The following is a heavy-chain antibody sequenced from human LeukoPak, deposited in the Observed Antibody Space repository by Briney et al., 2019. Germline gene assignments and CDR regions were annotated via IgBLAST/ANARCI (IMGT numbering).Heavy chain of an antibody. CDR2: SSGYSCNT. CDR3: ARHTRFVNLVSPMDV. V-gene: IGHV3-23*01. CDR1: GFTFSNFA. J-gene: IGHJ6*02. D-gene: IGHD3-10*01. Sequence: PGWSLRLSGSTAGFTFSNFAMSWVRQAPGKGLDWVSSSSGYSCNTFVVHPLKGSPSISRDNGKNTVYLEMNSLRPEDTAVYYCARHTRFVNLVSPMDVWGQGPTVTVA.